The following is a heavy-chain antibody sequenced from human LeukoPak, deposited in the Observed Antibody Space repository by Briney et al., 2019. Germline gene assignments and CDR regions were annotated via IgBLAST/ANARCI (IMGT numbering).Heavy chain of an antibody. Sequence: SETLSLTCTVSGGSISSTSYYWGWIRQPPGKGLEWIGSTYYSRSTESTYYNPSLKSRVTISVDTSKNQFSLKLSAVTAADTAVYYCTRRGSGLPLHYWGQGTLVTVSS. CDR3: TRRGSGLPLHY. V-gene: IGHV4-39*01. CDR2: TYYSRSTEST. D-gene: IGHD3-3*01. J-gene: IGHJ4*02. CDR1: GGSISSTSYY.